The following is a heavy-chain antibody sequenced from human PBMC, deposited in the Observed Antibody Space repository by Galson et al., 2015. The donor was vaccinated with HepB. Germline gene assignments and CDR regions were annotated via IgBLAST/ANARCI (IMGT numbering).Heavy chain of an antibody. D-gene: IGHD6-19*01. CDR2: TYYRSKWYN. V-gene: IGHV6-1*01. Sequence: CAISGDSVSSNSATWIWIRQSPSRGLEWLGRTYYRSKWYNDYATSVKSRISIDPDTSKNQFSLQLNSVTPEDTAVYYCARGSSARYFDYWGQGTLVTASS. CDR3: ARGSSARYFDY. J-gene: IGHJ4*02. CDR1: GDSVSSNSAT.